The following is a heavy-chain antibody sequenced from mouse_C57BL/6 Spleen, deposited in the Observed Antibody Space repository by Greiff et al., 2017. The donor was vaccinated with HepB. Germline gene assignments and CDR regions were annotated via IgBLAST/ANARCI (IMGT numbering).Heavy chain of an antibody. Sequence: VQLQQSGAELVKPGASVKISCKASGYAFSSYWMNWVKQRPGKGLEWIGQIYPGDGDTNYNGKFKGKATLTADKSSSTAYMQLSSLTSEDSAVYFCARSGYYSNSAWFAYWGQGTLVTVSA. CDR3: ARSGYYSNSAWFAY. CDR2: IYPGDGDT. V-gene: IGHV1-80*01. D-gene: IGHD2-5*01. CDR1: GYAFSSYW. J-gene: IGHJ3*01.